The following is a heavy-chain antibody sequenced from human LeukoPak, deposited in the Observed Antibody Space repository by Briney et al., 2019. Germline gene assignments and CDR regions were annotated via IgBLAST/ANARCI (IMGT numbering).Heavy chain of an antibody. D-gene: IGHD2-8*01. V-gene: IGHV3-66*02. CDR2: TYIAGTT. CDR1: GFSVTDYH. Sequence: PGGSLRLSCAVSGFSVTDYHMSWVRHSPGKGLEWLSVTYIAGTTHYASSLEGRFTVSKDSSKNALFLQMNTLRPDDTPVYYCARDGRIRGYYFMDVWGNGTSVTVSS. J-gene: IGHJ6*03. CDR3: ARDGRIRGYYFMDV.